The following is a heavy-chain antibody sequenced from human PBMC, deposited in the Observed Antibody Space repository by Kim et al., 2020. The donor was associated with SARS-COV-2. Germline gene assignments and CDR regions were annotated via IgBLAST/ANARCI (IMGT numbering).Heavy chain of an antibody. V-gene: IGHV1-18*01. D-gene: IGHD3-22*01. CDR1: GYTFTSYG. CDR2: ISASTGNT. Sequence: ASVKVSCKASGYTFTSYGISWVRQAPGHGLAWMGWISASTGNTNYAQQLQGRVTMNTDTSTSTAYMERRSLRSDDTAVYYCARDTLLSYDSSGYYYHLPDYWGQGTLVTVSS. J-gene: IGHJ4*02. CDR3: ARDTLLSYDSSGYYYHLPDY.